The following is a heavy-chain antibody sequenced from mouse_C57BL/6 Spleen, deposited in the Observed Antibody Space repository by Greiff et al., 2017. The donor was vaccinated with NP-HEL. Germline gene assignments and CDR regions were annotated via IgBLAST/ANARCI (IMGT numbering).Heavy chain of an antibody. V-gene: IGHV1-72*01. Sequence: QVQLQQSGAELVKSGATVKLSCTASGLNIKDTYMHWLKQWPEQGLEWIGRIDPNSGGTKYNEKFKSKATLTVDKPSSTAYMQLSSLTSEDSAVYYCARRGYQYDYDDGYYFDYWGQGTTLTVSS. D-gene: IGHD2-4*01. CDR2: IDPNSGGT. CDR1: GLNIKDTY. J-gene: IGHJ2*01. CDR3: ARRGYQYDYDDGYYFDY.